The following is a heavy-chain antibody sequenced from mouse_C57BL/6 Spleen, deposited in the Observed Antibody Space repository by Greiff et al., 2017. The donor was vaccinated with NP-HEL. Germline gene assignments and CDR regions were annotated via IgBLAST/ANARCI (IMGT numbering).Heavy chain of an antibody. V-gene: IGHV1-82*01. J-gene: IGHJ2*01. D-gene: IGHD3-2*02. Sequence: VQLQQSGPELVKPGASVKISCKASGYAFSSSWMNWVKQRPGKGLEWIGRIYPGDGDTNYNGKFKGKATLTADKSSSTAYMQLSSLTSEDSAVYFCARLGAQADYFDYWGQGTTLTVSS. CDR1: GYAFSSSW. CDR2: IYPGDGDT. CDR3: ARLGAQADYFDY.